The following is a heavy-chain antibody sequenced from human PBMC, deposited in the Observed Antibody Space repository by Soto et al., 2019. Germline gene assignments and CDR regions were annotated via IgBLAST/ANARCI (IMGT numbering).Heavy chain of an antibody. V-gene: IGHV1-2*02. Sequence: QEQLVQSGAEVKKPGASVKVSCKASGYRFTGYYMHWVRQAPGQGLEWMGWINPNSGATDYALKFQGRGTMTRDMSISTAYMELSRLRFDDTAVYYCARVGAGDGGWFDPWGQGTLVSVSS. CDR1: GYRFTGYY. J-gene: IGHJ5*02. CDR3: ARVGAGDGGWFDP. D-gene: IGHD3-16*01. CDR2: INPNSGAT.